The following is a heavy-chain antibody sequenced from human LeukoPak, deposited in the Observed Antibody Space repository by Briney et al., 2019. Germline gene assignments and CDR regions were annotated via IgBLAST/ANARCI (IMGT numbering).Heavy chain of an antibody. CDR3: ATDTRLLWFGDKNDFDS. V-gene: IGHV1-24*01. CDR2: FDPEDGET. Sequence: ASVKVSCKVSGYTLTELSMHWVRQAPGKGLEWMGGFDPEDGETIYAQKFQGRVTMTEDTSTDTAYMELSSLRSEDTAVYYCATDTRLLWFGDKNDFDSWGQGTMVTVSS. J-gene: IGHJ3*02. D-gene: IGHD3-10*01. CDR1: GYTLTELS.